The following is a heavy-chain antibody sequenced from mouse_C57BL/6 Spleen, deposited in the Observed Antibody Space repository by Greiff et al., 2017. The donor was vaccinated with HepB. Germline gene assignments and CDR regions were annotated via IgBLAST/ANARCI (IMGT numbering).Heavy chain of an antibody. CDR2: ISDGGSYT. V-gene: IGHV5-4*01. CDR3: ARDHYGYDVGAWFAY. D-gene: IGHD2-2*01. J-gene: IGHJ3*01. Sequence: EVKVVESGGGLVKPGGSLKLSCAASGFTFSSYAMSWVRQTPEKRLEWVATISDGGSYTYYPDNVKGRFTISRDNAKNNLYLQMSHLKSEDTAMYYCARDHYGYDVGAWFAYWGQGTLVTVSA. CDR1: GFTFSSYA.